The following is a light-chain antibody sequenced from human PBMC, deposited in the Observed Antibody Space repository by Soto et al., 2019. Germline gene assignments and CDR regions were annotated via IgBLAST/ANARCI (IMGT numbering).Light chain of an antibody. CDR1: SSDIGSYGH. J-gene: IGLJ1*01. Sequence: QSVLTQPASVSGSPGQSITVSCSGTSSDIGSYGHVAWYQQFPGKSPKLIIYAVSDRPSGVSDRFSGSKSGISASLTISGLQPEDEADYYCISYTDRQSYLFGTGTKVTVL. CDR2: AVS. CDR3: ISYTDRQSYL. V-gene: IGLV2-14*03.